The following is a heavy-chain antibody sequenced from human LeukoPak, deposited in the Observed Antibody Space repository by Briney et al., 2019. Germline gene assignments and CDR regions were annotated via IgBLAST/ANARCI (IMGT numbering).Heavy chain of an antibody. CDR2: ISTYNGDT. D-gene: IGHD2/OR15-2a*01. CDR3: ARIRSNSWPPFPDH. J-gene: IGHJ5*02. Sequence: ASVKVSCKASEYTFIGYFMHWVRQAPGQGLEWMGWISTYNGDTKYAQRLQGRLTLTTDTSTGTAYMDLRSLRSDDTAVIYCARIRSNSWPPFPDHWGQGTLLIVSS. CDR1: EYTFIGYF. V-gene: IGHV1-18*01.